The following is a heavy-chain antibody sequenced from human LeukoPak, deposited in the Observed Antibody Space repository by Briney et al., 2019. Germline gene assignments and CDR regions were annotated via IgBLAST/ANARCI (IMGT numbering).Heavy chain of an antibody. CDR2: ISSSGSTI. V-gene: IGHV3-48*03. CDR1: GFTFSSYE. CDR3: AELGITMIGGV. Sequence: GRSLRLSCAASGFTFSSYEMNWVRQAPGKGLEWVSYISSSGSTIYYADSVKGRFTISRDNAKNSLYLQMNSLRAEDTAVYYCAELGITMIGGVWGKGTTITISS. J-gene: IGHJ6*04. D-gene: IGHD3-10*02.